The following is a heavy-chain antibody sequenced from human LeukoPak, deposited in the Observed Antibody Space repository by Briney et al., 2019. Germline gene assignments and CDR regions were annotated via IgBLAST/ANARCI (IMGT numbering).Heavy chain of an antibody. CDR1: GGSISSYY. D-gene: IGHD4-11*01. J-gene: IGHJ4*02. CDR2: IYSSGSA. Sequence: NPSETLSLTCTVSGGSISSYYWSWIRQLAGKGLEWIGRIYSSGSANYNPSLQSRVTMSLDTSKKQFSLKLTSVTAADTAVYYCAREGTTWYYFDYWGQGTLVTVSS. V-gene: IGHV4-4*07. CDR3: AREGTTWYYFDY.